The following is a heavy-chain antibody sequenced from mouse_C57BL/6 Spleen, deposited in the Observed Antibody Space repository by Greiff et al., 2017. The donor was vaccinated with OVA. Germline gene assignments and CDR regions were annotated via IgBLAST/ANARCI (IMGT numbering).Heavy chain of an antibody. CDR2: ISSGSSTI. D-gene: IGHD1-2*01. CDR3: ARGGTATVYAMDY. Sequence: EVKLVESGGGLVKPGGSLKLSCAASGFTFSDYGMHWVRQAPEKGLEWVAYISSGSSTIYYADTVKGRFTISRDNAKNTLFLQMTSLRSEDAAMYYCARGGTATVYAMDYWGQGTSVTVSS. J-gene: IGHJ4*01. V-gene: IGHV5-17*01. CDR1: GFTFSDYG.